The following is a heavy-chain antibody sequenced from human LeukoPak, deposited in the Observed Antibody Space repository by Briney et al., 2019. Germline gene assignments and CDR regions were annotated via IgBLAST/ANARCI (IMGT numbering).Heavy chain of an antibody. CDR2: ISSNGGST. Sequence: GGSLRLSCAASGFTFSSYAMHWVRQAPGKGLEYVSAISSNGGSTYYANSVKGRFTISRDNSKNTLYLQMGSLRAEDMAVYYCARGFNYGSGRNYYYGMDVWGQGTTVTVSS. V-gene: IGHV3-64*01. CDR3: ARGFNYGSGRNYYYGMDV. J-gene: IGHJ6*02. CDR1: GFTFSSYA. D-gene: IGHD3-10*01.